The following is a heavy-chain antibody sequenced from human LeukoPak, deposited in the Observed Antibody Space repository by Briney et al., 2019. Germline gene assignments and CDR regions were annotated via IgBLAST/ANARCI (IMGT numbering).Heavy chain of an antibody. Sequence: SETLSLTCTVSGGSISTTNWWTWVRQPPGKGLEWIGEVHLDGRTNYNPSLESRLTMSVDLSENHISLKLTSVTAADTAVYYCAREGGFYRPLDYSGQGTLVTVSS. CDR3: AREGGFYRPLDY. CDR1: GGSISTTNW. CDR2: VHLDGRT. D-gene: IGHD3-3*01. V-gene: IGHV4-4*02. J-gene: IGHJ4*02.